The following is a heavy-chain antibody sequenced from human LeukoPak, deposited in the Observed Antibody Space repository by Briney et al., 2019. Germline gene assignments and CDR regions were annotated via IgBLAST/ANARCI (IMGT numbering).Heavy chain of an antibody. CDR2: ITSGSSYI. CDR3: ARGYSSGWYYYYYMDV. V-gene: IGHV3-21*01. D-gene: IGHD6-19*01. J-gene: IGHJ6*03. Sequence: GGSLRLSCAASGFTFSSYNMNWVRQAPGKGLEWVSSITSGSSYIYYADSVKGRFTISRDNAKNSLYLQMNSLRAEDTAVYYCARGYSSGWYYYYYMDVWGKGTTVTVSS. CDR1: GFTFSSYN.